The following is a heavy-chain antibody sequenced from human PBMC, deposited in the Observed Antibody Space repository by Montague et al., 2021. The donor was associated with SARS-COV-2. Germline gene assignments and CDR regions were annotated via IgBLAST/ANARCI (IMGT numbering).Heavy chain of an antibody. J-gene: IGHJ5*02. V-gene: IGHV4-34*01. CDR3: ARGADYDFWSGYLRYKWFDP. Sequence: SETLSLTCAVYGGSLSGYYWAWIRQTPGKGLEWIGEINHSGNTNYNPSLKSRLTISVDTSKEQFSLKLSSVTTADTAVYYCARGADYDFWSGYLRYKWFDPWGLGTPVTVSS. CDR1: GGSLSGYY. CDR2: INHSGNT. D-gene: IGHD3-3*01.